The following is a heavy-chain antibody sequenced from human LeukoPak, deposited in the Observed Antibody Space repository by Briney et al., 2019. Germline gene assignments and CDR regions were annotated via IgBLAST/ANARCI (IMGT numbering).Heavy chain of an antibody. CDR3: AKDPQLRFLEWVFEPDI. Sequence: HPGGSLRLSCAASGSTFSSYAMSWVRQAPGKGLEWVSAISGSGGSTYYADSVKGRFTISRDNSKNTLYLQMNSLRAEDTAVYYCAKDPQLRFLEWVFEPDIWGQGTMVTVSS. CDR1: GSTFSSYA. CDR2: ISGSGGST. J-gene: IGHJ3*02. V-gene: IGHV3-23*01. D-gene: IGHD3-3*01.